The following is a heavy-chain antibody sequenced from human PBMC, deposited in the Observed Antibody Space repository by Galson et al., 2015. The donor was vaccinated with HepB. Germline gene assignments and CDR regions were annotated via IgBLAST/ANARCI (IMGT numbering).Heavy chain of an antibody. V-gene: IGHV3-23*01. CDR3: SKDLRF. D-gene: IGHD3-3*01. Sequence: SLRLSCAGSAFNFGGDAMSWVRQAPGKGLEWVSSISSGGSDTSYADSVKGRFTIPRDNSQKTLFLHMDSLRPDDTAVYFCSKDLRFWGRGTLVTVSS. CDR2: ISSGGSDT. J-gene: IGHJ4*02. CDR1: AFNFGGDA.